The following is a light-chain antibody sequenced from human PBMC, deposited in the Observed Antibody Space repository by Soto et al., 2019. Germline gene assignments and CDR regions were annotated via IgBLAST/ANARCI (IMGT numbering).Light chain of an antibody. CDR1: SSDVGGYNY. V-gene: IGLV2-8*01. CDR2: EVS. Sequence: QSALTQPPSASGSPGQSVTISCTGTSSDVGGYNYVSWYQQHPGKAPKLMIYEVSKRPSGVPDRFSGSKSGNPASLTVSGLQFKDEADYPGTPFAARNNWHNVFAPGTKLTDL. J-gene: IGLJ1*01. CDR3: TPFAARNNWHNV.